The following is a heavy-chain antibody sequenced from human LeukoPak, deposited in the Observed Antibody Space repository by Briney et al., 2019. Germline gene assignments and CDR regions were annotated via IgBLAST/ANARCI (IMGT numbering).Heavy chain of an antibody. D-gene: IGHD2-2*01. J-gene: IGHJ5*02. V-gene: IGHV4-31*03. CDR3: ARVVVVPAAIDLNWFDP. CDR1: GGSISSGGYY. Sequence: SQTLSLTCTVSGGSISSGGYYWSWIRQHPGKGLEWIGYIYYSGSTYYNPSLKSRVTISVDTSKNQFSLKLSSVTAADTAVYYCARVVVVPAAIDLNWFDPWGQGTLVTVSS. CDR2: IYYSGST.